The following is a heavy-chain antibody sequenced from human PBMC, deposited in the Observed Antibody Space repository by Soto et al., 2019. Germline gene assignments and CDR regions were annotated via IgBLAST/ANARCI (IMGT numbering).Heavy chain of an antibody. J-gene: IGHJ3*02. CDR2: IYYSGST. D-gene: IGHD5-18*01. V-gene: IGHV4-61*01. CDR1: GGSVSSGSYY. Sequence: PSETLSLTCTVSGGSVSSGSYYWGWIRQPPGKGLEWIGYIYYSGSTNYNPSLKSRVTISVDTSKNQFSLKLSSVTAADTAVYYCARNTRWLGAFDIWGQGTMVTVSS. CDR3: ARNTRWLGAFDI.